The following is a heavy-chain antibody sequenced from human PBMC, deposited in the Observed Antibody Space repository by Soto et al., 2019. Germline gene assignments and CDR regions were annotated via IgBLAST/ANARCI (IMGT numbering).Heavy chain of an antibody. J-gene: IGHJ6*02. CDR1: GYTFTSYG. CDR2: ISAYNGNT. CDR3: ARDRASGYDPPDYYYYGMDV. Sequence: ASVKVSCKASGYTFTSYGISWVRQAPGQGLEWMGWISAYNGNTNYAQKLQGRVTMTTDTSTSTAYMELRSLRSDDTAVYYCARDRASGYDPPDYYYYGMDVWGQGTTVTVSS. V-gene: IGHV1-18*01. D-gene: IGHD5-12*01.